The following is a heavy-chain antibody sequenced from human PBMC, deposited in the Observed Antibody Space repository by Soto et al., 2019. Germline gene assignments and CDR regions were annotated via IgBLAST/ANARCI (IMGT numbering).Heavy chain of an antibody. V-gene: IGHV3-21*06. CDR2: ISSTTNYI. Sequence: AVGSLRLACAASGFTFPRYSMNWVRQAPGKGLEWVSSISSTTNYIYYGDSMKGRFIISRDNAKNSLYLEMNSLRAEDTAVYYCARESEDLTSNFDYWGQGTLVTVSS. CDR1: GFTFPRYS. J-gene: IGHJ4*02. CDR3: ARESEDLTSNFDY.